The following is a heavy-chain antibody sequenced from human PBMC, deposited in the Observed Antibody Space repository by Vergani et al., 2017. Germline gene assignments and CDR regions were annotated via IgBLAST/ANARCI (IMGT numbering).Heavy chain of an antibody. J-gene: IGHJ4*02. V-gene: IGHV3-30*02. D-gene: IGHD3-16*01. CDR1: GFTLSNYD. CDR2: LQFDGSNQ. CDR3: AKHFRGWGIDY. Sequence: QVQLVESGGGVVQRGGSLRPSCATSGFTLSNYDMQWIRQGPGKGLEFVAFLQFDGSNQYYADSVKARFTLSRDFSKNTLYLQMNSLRTDDTATYYCAKHFRGWGIDYWGQGTQVIVSS.